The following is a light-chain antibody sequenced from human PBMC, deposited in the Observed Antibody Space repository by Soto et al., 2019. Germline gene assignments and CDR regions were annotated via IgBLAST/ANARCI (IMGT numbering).Light chain of an antibody. J-gene: IGKJ4*01. CDR3: HQRSSWPLT. CDR2: DAS. Sequence: EIVLTQSPATLSLSPGERATLSCRASQSVGTYLAWHQQKPGQAPRLLLYDASTRATDIPARFSGSGSGTDFTLTISSLEPEDFAVYYCHQRSSWPLTFGGGTKVEIK. V-gene: IGKV3-11*01. CDR1: QSVGTY.